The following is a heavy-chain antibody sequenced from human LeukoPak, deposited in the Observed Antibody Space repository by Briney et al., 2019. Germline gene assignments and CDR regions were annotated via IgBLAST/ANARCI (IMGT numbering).Heavy chain of an antibody. Sequence: SETVSHTCAVYGGSFSGYYWSWIRQTPGKGLEWIGEINHSGSTNYNPSLKSRVTISVDTSKNQFSLKLSSVTAADTAVYYCARESGSMRWFDPWGQGTLVTVSS. CDR1: GGSFSGYY. CDR2: INHSGST. J-gene: IGHJ5*02. CDR3: ARESGSMRWFDP. V-gene: IGHV4-34*01. D-gene: IGHD6-25*01.